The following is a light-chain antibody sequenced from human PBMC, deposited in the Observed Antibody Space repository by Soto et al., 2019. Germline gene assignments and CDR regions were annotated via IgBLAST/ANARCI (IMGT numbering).Light chain of an antibody. J-gene: IGKJ2*01. CDR3: QQFGTSPPKT. Sequence: VLTQSPDTLSLSPGERATLSCRASERVSNSYLAWYQQKFGEAPRLLLSATSKRAAGIPDRFSGSASGTDFTLTISRVEPEDFGVYYCQQFGTSPPKTFGQGTKLEI. CDR2: ATS. CDR1: ERVSNSY. V-gene: IGKV3-20*01.